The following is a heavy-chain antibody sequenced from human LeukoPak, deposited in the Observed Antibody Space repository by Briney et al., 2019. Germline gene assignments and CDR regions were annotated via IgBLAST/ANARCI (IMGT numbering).Heavy chain of an antibody. CDR2: IYPGDSGT. D-gene: IGHD3-10*01. CDR3: ARLWFGEPHYYYGMDV. J-gene: IGHJ6*02. Sequence: GESVKISCKGSGCRFTSYWIGWVRQMPGKGLEWMGSIYPGDSGTRYSPSFQGQVTISADKSISTAYLQWSSLKASDTAMYYCARLWFGEPHYYYGMDVWGQGTTVTVSS. V-gene: IGHV5-51*01. CDR1: GCRFTSYW.